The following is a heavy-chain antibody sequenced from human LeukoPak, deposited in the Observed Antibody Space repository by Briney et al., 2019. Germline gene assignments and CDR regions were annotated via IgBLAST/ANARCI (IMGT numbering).Heavy chain of an antibody. CDR1: GGSISSYY. J-gene: IGHJ4*02. D-gene: IGHD3-10*02. V-gene: IGHV4-59*08. Sequence: PSETLSLTCTVSGGSISSYYWSWIRQPPGKGLEWIGYIYYSGSTNYNPSLKSRVTISVDTSKNQFSLKLSSVTAADTAVYYCARLQVLGWHFDYWGRGALVTVSS. CDR2: IYYSGST. CDR3: ARLQVLGWHFDY.